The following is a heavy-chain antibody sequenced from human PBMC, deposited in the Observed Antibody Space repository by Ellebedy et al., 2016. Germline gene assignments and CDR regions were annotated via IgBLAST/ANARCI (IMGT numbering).Heavy chain of an antibody. V-gene: IGHV3-33*01. D-gene: IGHD5-12*01. CDR3: ARDDDTNSRYSRFHH. Sequence: GGSLRLSCAVSGFSLTAYGIHWVRQAPGKGLEWVAVMWHNGKNQNYADSVKSRFTVSRDTSKNTVYLQMDSLRVEDTAVYFCARDDDTNSRYSRFHHWGQGTLVTVSS. CDR2: MWHNGKNQ. CDR1: GFSLTAYG. J-gene: IGHJ1*01.